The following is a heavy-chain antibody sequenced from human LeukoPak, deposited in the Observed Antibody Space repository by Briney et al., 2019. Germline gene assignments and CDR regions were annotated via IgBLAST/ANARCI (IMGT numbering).Heavy chain of an antibody. CDR2: IGSAGSTK. CDR3: ARDRYSINLCMTCDY. Sequence: PGGSLRLSCAVSGFTFSSYNMNWVRQAPGKGLEWVSYIGSAGSTKFYADSVKGRFTVSRDNAKNSLFLQMNSLRAEDTAVYYCARDRYSINLCMTCDYWGQGTLVTVSS. J-gene: IGHJ4*02. CDR1: GFTFSSYN. D-gene: IGHD5-12*01. V-gene: IGHV3-48*01.